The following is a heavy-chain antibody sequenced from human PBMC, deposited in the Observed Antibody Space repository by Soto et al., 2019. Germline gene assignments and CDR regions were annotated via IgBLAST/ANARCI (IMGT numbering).Heavy chain of an antibody. CDR1: GYTFTGYY. D-gene: IGHD1-26*01. V-gene: IGHV1-2*04. CDR3: ATQRSEWELSFNY. CDR2: INPNSGGT. J-gene: IGHJ4*02. Sequence: GASVKVSCKASGYTFTGYYMHWVRQAPGQGLEWMGWINPNSGGTNYAQKFQGWVTMTRDTSISTAYMELSRLRSDDTAVYYCATQRSEWELSFNYWGQEPLVTVSS.